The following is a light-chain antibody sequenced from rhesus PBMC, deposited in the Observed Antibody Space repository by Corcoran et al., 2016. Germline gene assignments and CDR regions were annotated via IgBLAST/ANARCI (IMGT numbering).Light chain of an antibody. CDR2: KAS. V-gene: IGKV1-21*01. Sequence: DIQMTQSPSSLPASVGDRVTITCRASQGMRSWLAWYQQKPGKGPKFLHYKASILQSGAPSRFSGRGSGTDFTLTISSLQPEDFATYYCPQSNCAPFTFDPGSKLDI. CDR3: PQSNCAPFT. J-gene: IGKJ3*01. CDR1: QGMRSW.